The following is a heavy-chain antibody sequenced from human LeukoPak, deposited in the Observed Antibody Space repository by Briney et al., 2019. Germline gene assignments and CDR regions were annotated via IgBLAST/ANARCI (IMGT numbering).Heavy chain of an antibody. CDR1: GYTFTSYG. CDR2: ISAYNGNT. Sequence: ASVKVSCKASGYTFTSYGISWVRQAPGQGLEWMGWISAYNGNTNYAQKLQGRVTMTTDTSTSTAYMELRSLRSDDTAVYYCARDLKRYFDWLLYPSDYYYYYYGMDVWGQGTTVTVSS. CDR3: ARDLKRYFDWLLYPSDYYYYYYGMDV. D-gene: IGHD3-9*01. J-gene: IGHJ6*02. V-gene: IGHV1-18*01.